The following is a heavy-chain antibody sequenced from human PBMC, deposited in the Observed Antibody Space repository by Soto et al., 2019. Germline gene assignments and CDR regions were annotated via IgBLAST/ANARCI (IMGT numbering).Heavy chain of an antibody. CDR3: ARDGTRVATRVLYY. CDR1: GFTFSSYG. V-gene: IGHV3-33*01. Sequence: GGSLRLSCAASGFTFSSYGMHWVRQAPGKGLEWVAVIWYDGSNKYYADSVKGRFTISRDNSKNTLYLQMNSLRAEDTAVYYYARDGTRVATRVLYYWGQGTLVTVSS. D-gene: IGHD5-12*01. J-gene: IGHJ4*02. CDR2: IWYDGSNK.